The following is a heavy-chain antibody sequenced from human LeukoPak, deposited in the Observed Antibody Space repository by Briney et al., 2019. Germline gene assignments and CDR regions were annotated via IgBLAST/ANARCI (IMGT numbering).Heavy chain of an antibody. CDR2: IYYSGST. D-gene: IGHD4-11*01. Sequence: PSETLSLTCTVSGGSISSSSYYWGWIRQPPGKGLEWIGSIYYSGSTYYNPSLKSRVTISVDTSKNQFSLKLSSVTAADTAVYYCARWIDYSTSFDPWGQGTLVTVSS. CDR3: ARWIDYSTSFDP. J-gene: IGHJ5*02. CDR1: GGSISSSSYY. V-gene: IGHV4-39*07.